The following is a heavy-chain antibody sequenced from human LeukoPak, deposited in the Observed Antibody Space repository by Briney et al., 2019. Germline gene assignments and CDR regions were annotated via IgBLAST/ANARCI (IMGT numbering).Heavy chain of an antibody. D-gene: IGHD1-26*01. V-gene: IGHV1-69*05. Sequence: SVTVSCKASGGTFSSYAISWVRQAPRPGLEWMGRIIPIFGTATYAQKFQGRVTITTDDSTSTAYMELSSMRSEDTAVYHCARDRELLDAFDIWGQGTMVTVSS. CDR2: IIPIFGTA. J-gene: IGHJ3*02. CDR3: ARDRELLDAFDI. CDR1: GGTFSSYA.